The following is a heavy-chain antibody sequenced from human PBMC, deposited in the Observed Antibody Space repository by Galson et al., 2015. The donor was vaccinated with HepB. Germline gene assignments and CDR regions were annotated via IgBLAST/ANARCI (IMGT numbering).Heavy chain of an antibody. V-gene: IGHV5-51*01. Sequence: QSGAEVKKPGESLKIPCKGSGYVFTNYWIGWVRQMPGKGLEWMGIIYPGDSNTKYSPSFQGQVTISADKSISTAYLQWSSLKASDTAMYYCARHARITIFGVVKDYYYMDVWGKGTTVTVSS. D-gene: IGHD3-3*01. CDR2: IYPGDSNT. CDR3: ARHARITIFGVVKDYYYMDV. CDR1: GYVFTNYW. J-gene: IGHJ6*03.